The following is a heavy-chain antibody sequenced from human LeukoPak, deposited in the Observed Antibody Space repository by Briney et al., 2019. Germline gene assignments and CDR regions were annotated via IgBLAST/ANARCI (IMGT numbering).Heavy chain of an antibody. V-gene: IGHV1-46*01. CDR3: ARDRIAAAVFDY. CDR2: INPSGGST. D-gene: IGHD6-13*01. J-gene: IGHJ4*02. CDR1: GYTFTSYY. Sequence: ASVKVSCKASGYTFTSYYMHWVRQAPGQVLEWMGIINPSGGSTSYAQKFQGRVTMTRDTSTSTVYMELSSLRSEDTAVYYCARDRIAAAVFDYWGQGTLVTVSS.